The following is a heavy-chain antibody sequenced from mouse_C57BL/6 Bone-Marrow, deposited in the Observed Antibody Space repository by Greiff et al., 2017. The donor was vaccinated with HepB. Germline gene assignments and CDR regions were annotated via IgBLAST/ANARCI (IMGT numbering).Heavy chain of an antibody. CDR1: GFTFSSYA. CDR3: ARDRYGSSYGYFDV. V-gene: IGHV5-4*01. D-gene: IGHD1-1*01. J-gene: IGHJ1*03. CDR2: ISDGGSYT. Sequence: EVQLVESGGGLVKPGGSLKLSCAASGFTFSSYAMSWVRQTPEKRLEWVATISDGGSYTYYPANVKGRFTISRDNAKNNLYLQMSHLKSEDTAMYYCARDRYGSSYGYFDVWGTGTTVTVSS.